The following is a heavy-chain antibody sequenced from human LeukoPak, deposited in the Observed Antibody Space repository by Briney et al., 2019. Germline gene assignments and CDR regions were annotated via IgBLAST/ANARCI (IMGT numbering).Heavy chain of an antibody. CDR2: ISDSGDGT. CDR3: AKGRSYGGNSDFDY. Sequence: GGSLRLSCAASGFSFSSYAMTWVRQAPGKGLEWVSGISDSGDGTYYADSVKGRITISRDNSKNTLYLQMNSLRAEDTAVYYCAKGRSYGGNSDFDYWGQGTLVTVSS. V-gene: IGHV3-23*01. D-gene: IGHD4-23*01. J-gene: IGHJ4*02. CDR1: GFSFSSYA.